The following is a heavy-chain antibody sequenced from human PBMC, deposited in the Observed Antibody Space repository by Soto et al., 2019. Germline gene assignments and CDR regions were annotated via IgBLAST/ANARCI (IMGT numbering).Heavy chain of an antibody. V-gene: IGHV3-23*01. Sequence: EVQLLESGGGLVQPGESLRLSCAASGFTFSNYAMSWVRQAPGKGLQWVSAISGTGANTFYEDSVQGRVTISRDNSKNTLFLQMDSLRAEDTTVYYCAKDLCSSAWYRDLDYWGQGTLVTVSS. J-gene: IGHJ4*02. CDR3: AKDLCSSAWYRDLDY. CDR2: ISGTGANT. D-gene: IGHD6-13*01. CDR1: GFTFSNYA.